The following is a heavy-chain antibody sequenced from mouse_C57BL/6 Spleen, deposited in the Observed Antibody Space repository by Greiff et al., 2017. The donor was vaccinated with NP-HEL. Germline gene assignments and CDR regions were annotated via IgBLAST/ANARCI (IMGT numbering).Heavy chain of an antibody. CDR3: ARSRVYYYGDYFDY. CDR1: GYAFSSYW. D-gene: IGHD1-1*01. V-gene: IGHV1-80*01. CDR2: IYPGDGDT. Sequence: VQLQESGAELVKPGASVKISCKASGYAFSSYWMNWVKQRPGKGLEWIGQIYPGDGDTNYNGKFKGKATLTADKSSITAYMQLSSLTAEDSAVYFCARSRVYYYGDYFDYGGQGTTLTVSS. J-gene: IGHJ2*01.